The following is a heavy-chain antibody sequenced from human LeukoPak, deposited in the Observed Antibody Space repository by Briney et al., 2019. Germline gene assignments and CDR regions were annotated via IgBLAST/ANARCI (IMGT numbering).Heavy chain of an antibody. Sequence: GGSLRLSCAASGFTFSSYEMNWVRQAPGKGLAWVSYISSSGSTTYYADPVKGRFTISRDNAKNSLHLQMNSLRAEDTALYYCARDRGTTTVRSFDIWGQGTMVTVSS. CDR1: GFTFSSYE. CDR2: ISSSGSTT. J-gene: IGHJ3*02. CDR3: ARDRGTTTVRSFDI. V-gene: IGHV3-48*03. D-gene: IGHD4-17*01.